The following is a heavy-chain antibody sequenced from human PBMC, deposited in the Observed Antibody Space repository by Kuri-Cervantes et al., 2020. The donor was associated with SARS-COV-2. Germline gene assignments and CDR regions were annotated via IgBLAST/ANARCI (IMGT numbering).Heavy chain of an antibody. D-gene: IGHD1-1*01. J-gene: IGHJ3*02. CDR1: GYSFSNYD. V-gene: IGHV1-8*02. CDR3: ARDSGDWNPDGLDI. Sequence: ASVTVSRMPPGYSFSNYDINWARQAAGQGLEWMGWLNPDTGNTGNAKKFQGRVTMTTDTSINTAYMEVSSLSFEDTAIYYCARDSGDWNPDGLDIWGQGTMVTVSS. CDR2: LNPDTGNT.